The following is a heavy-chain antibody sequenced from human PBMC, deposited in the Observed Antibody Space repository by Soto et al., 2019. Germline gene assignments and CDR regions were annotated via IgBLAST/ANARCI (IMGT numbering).Heavy chain of an antibody. D-gene: IGHD2-15*01. CDR2: INVGNGDT. J-gene: IGHJ4*02. V-gene: IGHV1-3*05. Sequence: QVQLVQSGAEEKKPGASVKVSCKASGYTFTTFAIHWVRQAPGQGLEWVAWINVGNGDTKCSHKFQDRVTITRDTSATTAYMELSSLRSEDTAVYYCANLVGQDDYWGQGTLVTVSS. CDR1: GYTFTTFA. CDR3: ANLVGQDDY.